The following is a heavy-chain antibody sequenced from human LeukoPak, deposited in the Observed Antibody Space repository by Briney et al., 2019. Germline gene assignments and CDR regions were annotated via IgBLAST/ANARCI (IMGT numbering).Heavy chain of an antibody. Sequence: GGSLRLSCAAPGFIFDNYAIHWVRQAPGKGLEWVSLISGDGGSTFYADSVKGRFTISRDNAKNSLYLQMNSLRVEDTAVYYCARTLTTTYSWGQGTLVTVSS. V-gene: IGHV3-43*02. CDR1: GFIFDNYA. CDR3: ARTLTTTYS. D-gene: IGHD4-17*01. J-gene: IGHJ4*02. CDR2: ISGDGGST.